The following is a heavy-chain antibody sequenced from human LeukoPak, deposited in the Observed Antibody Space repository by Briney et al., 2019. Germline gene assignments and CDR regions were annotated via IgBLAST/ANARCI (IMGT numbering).Heavy chain of an antibody. CDR1: GFTFSSYA. J-gene: IGHJ4*02. D-gene: IGHD5-12*01. V-gene: IGHV3-23*01. Sequence: GGSLRLSCAASGFTFSSYAMSWVRQAPGKGLEWVSVISGSGGTTYYADSVKGRFTISRDKSKNTLHLQMTSLRAEDTAVYYCAKCPTSSRVATHFDYWGQGTLVTVSS. CDR2: ISGSGGTT. CDR3: AKCPTSSRVATHFDY.